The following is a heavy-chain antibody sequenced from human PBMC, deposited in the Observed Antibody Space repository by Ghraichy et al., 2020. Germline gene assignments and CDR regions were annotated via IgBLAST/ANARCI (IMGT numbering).Heavy chain of an antibody. CDR3: ARDRGKSGYDEYDY. J-gene: IGHJ4*02. CDR2: IKNDGSEK. CDR1: GFTFSAYW. D-gene: IGHD5-12*01. Sequence: GGSLRLSCAASGFTFSAYWMTWVRQAPGKGLEWVANIKNDGSEKNYVDSVKGRFTISRDNVENSLYLQMNSLRVEDTAMYYCARDRGKSGYDEYDYWGRGTLVTVSS. V-gene: IGHV3-7*03.